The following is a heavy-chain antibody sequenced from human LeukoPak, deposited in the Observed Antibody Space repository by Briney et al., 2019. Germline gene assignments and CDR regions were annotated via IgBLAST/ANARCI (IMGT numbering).Heavy chain of an antibody. CDR3: ARDLNFYTNWFDP. D-gene: IGHD3-3*01. J-gene: IGHJ5*02. V-gene: IGHV4-59*01. CDR1: GGYISSYY. CDR2: IYYSGST. Sequence: SETLSLTCTVSGGYISSYYWSWIRQPPGKGLEWIGYIYYSGSTNYNPSLKSRVTVSVDTSKNQFSLKLSSVTAADTAVYYCARDLNFYTNWFDPWGQGTLVTVSS.